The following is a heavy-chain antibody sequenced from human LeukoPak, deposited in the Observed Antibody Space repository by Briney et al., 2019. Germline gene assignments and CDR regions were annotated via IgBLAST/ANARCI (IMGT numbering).Heavy chain of an antibody. D-gene: IGHD3-22*01. V-gene: IGHV3-23*01. Sequence: PGGSLRLPSAPSGFTFDNYATSWVRQVPGKGLEWVSAVSAGGITHYGDSVRGRFTVSRDNSRNTLYLEMDNLRVEDTAVYYCARAADYYDSRGYYPLDYLLQGTLVTVSS. CDR2: VSAGGIT. CDR1: GFTFDNYA. J-gene: IGHJ4*02. CDR3: ARAADYYDSRGYYPLDY.